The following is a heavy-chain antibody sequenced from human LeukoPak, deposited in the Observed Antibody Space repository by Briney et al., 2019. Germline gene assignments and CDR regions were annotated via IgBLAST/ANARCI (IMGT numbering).Heavy chain of an antibody. CDR1: GFTFDDYA. CDR2: ISWNSGSI. CDR3: AKIAVAGNLEVDY. V-gene: IGHV3-9*01. D-gene: IGHD6-19*01. J-gene: IGHJ4*02. Sequence: GGSLRLSCAASGFTFDDYAMHWVRQAPGKGLEWVSGISWNSGSIGYADSVKGRFTISRDNAKNSLYLQMNSLRAEDTAVYYCAKIAVAGNLEVDYWGQGTLVTVSS.